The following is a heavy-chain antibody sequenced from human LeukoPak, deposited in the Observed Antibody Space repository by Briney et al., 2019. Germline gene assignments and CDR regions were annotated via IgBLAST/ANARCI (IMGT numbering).Heavy chain of an antibody. CDR3: AELGITMIGGV. CDR2: ISSSGSTI. Sequence: GGSLRLSCAASGFTFSSYEMNWVREAPGKGLEWVSYISSSGSTIYYADSVKGRFTISRDNAKKSLYLQMNSLRAEDTAVYYCAELGITMIGGVWGKGTTVTISS. D-gene: IGHD3-10*02. CDR1: GFTFSSYE. J-gene: IGHJ6*04. V-gene: IGHV3-48*03.